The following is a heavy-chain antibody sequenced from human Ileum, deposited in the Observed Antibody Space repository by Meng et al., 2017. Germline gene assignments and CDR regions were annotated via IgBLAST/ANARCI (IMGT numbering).Heavy chain of an antibody. CDR1: GGSISSSKYY. D-gene: IGHD3-10*01. Sequence: QLELQLSGPGVVKPSETLSLTCSVSGGSISSSKYYWAWIRQLPGKGLEWIASIDYSGKTYYNPSPKSRVTMFVDTSKKQFSLRLTSVTAADTAVYYCATYGSGFTPPLDPWGQGILVTVSS. J-gene: IGHJ5*02. CDR3: ATYGSGFTPPLDP. V-gene: IGHV4-39*01. CDR2: IDYSGKT.